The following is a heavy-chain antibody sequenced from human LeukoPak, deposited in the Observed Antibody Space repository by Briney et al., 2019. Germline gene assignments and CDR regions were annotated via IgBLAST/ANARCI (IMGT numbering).Heavy chain of an antibody. V-gene: IGHV5-51*01. J-gene: IGHJ3*02. Sequence: HGESLKISCKGSGYSFTHFTLGWVRQLPGKGLDWMGIIYRADSDTVYRPSFQGKVTISADHSLSTAYLQWSSLKASDTAMYYCARYSVAGARYDAFDIWGQGTMVTVSS. CDR1: GYSFTHFT. D-gene: IGHD6-13*01. CDR3: ARYSVAGARYDAFDI. CDR2: IYRADSDT.